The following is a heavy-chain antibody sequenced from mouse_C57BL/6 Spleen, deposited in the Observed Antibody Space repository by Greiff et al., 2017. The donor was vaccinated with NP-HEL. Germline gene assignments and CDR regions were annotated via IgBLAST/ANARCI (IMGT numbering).Heavy chain of an antibody. CDR3: ARHYYGFDY. J-gene: IGHJ2*01. CDR2: INPNNGGT. CDR1: GYTFTDYY. D-gene: IGHD1-2*01. V-gene: IGHV1-26*01. Sequence: EVQLQQSGPELVKPGASVKISCKASGYTFTDYYMNWVKQSNGKSLEWMGDINPNNGGTSYNTKFKGKATLTVDKSSSTAYMELRSLTSEDSAVYYCARHYYGFDYWGQGTTLTVSS.